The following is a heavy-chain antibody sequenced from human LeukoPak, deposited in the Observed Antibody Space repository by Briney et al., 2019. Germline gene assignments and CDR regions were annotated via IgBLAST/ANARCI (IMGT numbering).Heavy chain of an antibody. CDR3: ARGWQQLVGCYYYYYMDV. V-gene: IGHV4-34*01. D-gene: IGHD6-13*01. J-gene: IGHJ6*03. CDR1: GGSFSGYY. CDR2: INHSGST. Sequence: SETPSLTCAVYGGSFSGYYWNWIRQPPGKGLEWIGEINHSGSTNYNPSLKSRVTISVDTSKNQFSLKLSSVTAADTAVYYCARGWQQLVGCYYYYYMDVWGKGTTVTVSS.